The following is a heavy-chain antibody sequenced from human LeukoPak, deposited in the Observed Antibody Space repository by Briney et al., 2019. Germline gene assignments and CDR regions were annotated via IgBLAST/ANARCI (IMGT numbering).Heavy chain of an antibody. CDR2: INPSGGST. V-gene: IGHV1-46*01. D-gene: IGHD3-3*01. CDR1: GYIFTSYY. J-gene: IGHJ4*02. CDR3: ARGGYYDFWSGYYTFFDY. Sequence: ASVKVSCKASGYIFTSYYMHWVRQAPGQGLEWMGIINPSGGSTSYAQKFQGRVTMTRDTSTSTVYMELSSLRSEDTAVYYCARGGYYDFWSGYYTFFDYWGQGTLVTVSS.